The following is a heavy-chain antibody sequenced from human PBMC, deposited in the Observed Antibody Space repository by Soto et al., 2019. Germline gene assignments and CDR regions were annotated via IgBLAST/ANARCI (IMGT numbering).Heavy chain of an antibody. CDR2: IYYSVST. CDR3: VRLCPTNYYGSGIGWFEP. CDR1: GGSISSYY. V-gene: IGHV4-59*01. Sequence: SETLSLTCTVSGGSISSYYWSWIRQPPGKGLEWIGYIYYSVSTNYNPTLKSRVTIAVDTSKNQFSLKLSSVTAADAAVYYCVRLCPTNYYGSGIGWFEPWGQGTLVTVSS. J-gene: IGHJ5*02. D-gene: IGHD3-10*01.